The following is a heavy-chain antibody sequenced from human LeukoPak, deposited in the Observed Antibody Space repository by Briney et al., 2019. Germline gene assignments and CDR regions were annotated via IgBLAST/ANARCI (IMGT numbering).Heavy chain of an antibody. CDR1: GFTFSSYG. CDR2: IWYDGSNK. J-gene: IGHJ6*03. V-gene: IGHV3-33*06. Sequence: PGGSLRLSCAASGFTFSSYGMHWVRQAPGKGLEWVAVIWYDGSNKYYADSVKGRFTISRDNSKNTLYLQMNSLRVEDTAVYYCAKDRRDYYYYYMDVWGKGTTVTVSS. CDR3: AKDRRDYYYYYMDV.